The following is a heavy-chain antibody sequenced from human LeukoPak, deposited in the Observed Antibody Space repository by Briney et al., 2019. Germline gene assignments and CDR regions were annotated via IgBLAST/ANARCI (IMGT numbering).Heavy chain of an antibody. CDR1: GGSISSSSYY. Sequence: SETLSLTCTVSGGSISSSSYYWGWIRQPPGKGLEWIGSIYYSGSTYYNPSLKSRVTISVDTSKNQFSLKLSSVTAADTAVYYCARSPAGGGYCSSTSCPYFDYWGQGTLVTVSS. V-gene: IGHV4-39*01. CDR3: ARSPAGGGYCSSTSCPYFDY. D-gene: IGHD2-2*01. J-gene: IGHJ4*02. CDR2: IYYSGST.